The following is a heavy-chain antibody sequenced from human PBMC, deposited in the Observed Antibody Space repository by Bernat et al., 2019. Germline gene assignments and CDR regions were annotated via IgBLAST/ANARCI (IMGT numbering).Heavy chain of an antibody. D-gene: IGHD6-6*01. V-gene: IGHV4-39*01. CDR3: ARHSRSSSSPGY. Sequence: QLQLQESGPGLVKPSETLSLTCTVSGGSISSISYYWGWIRQPPGKGPEWIGSIYYSGSTNYNPSLKSRVTLSVDTSKNQFSLKLNFVTAADTAVYYCARHSRSSSSPGYWGQGTLVTVSS. J-gene: IGHJ4*02. CDR2: IYYSGST. CDR1: GGSISSISYY.